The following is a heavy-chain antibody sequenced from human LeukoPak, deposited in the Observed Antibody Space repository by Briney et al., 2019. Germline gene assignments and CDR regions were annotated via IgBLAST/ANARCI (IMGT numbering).Heavy chain of an antibody. V-gene: IGHV3-9*01. J-gene: IGHJ6*02. CDR2: ISWNSGTI. D-gene: IGHD6-13*01. CDR3: TKEIAVGISSDYGMSV. CDR1: GFTFDDYA. Sequence: AGGSLRLSCAASGFTFDDYAMHWVRQAPGKGLEWVSGISWNSGTIGYAGSVKGRFTISRDNAKNSLYLQMNSLRAEHTALYYCTKEIAVGISSDYGMSVWSQETTVTVS.